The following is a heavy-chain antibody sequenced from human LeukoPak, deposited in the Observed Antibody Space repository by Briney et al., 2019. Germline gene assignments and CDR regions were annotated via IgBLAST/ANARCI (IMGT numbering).Heavy chain of an antibody. CDR2: ISYDGSNK. V-gene: IGHV3-30-3*01. CDR1: GFTFSSYA. D-gene: IGHD6-13*01. Sequence: GGSLRLSCAASGFTFSSYAMHWVRQAPGKGLEWVAVISYDGSNKYYADSVKGRFTISRDNSKNTLYLQMNSLRAEDMAVYYCARTYSSSAFDYWGQGTLVTVSS. CDR3: ARTYSSSAFDY. J-gene: IGHJ4*02.